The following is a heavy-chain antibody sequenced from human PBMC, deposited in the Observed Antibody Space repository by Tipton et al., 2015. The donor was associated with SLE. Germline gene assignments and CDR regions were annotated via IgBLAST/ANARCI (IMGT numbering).Heavy chain of an antibody. D-gene: IGHD6-19*01. J-gene: IGHJ4*02. V-gene: IGHV3-74*01. Sequence: SLRLSCAVSGFTFSSYWMHWVRQAPGKGLEWVSGINWNSGSIGHADSVKGRFTISRDNAKNSLYLQMNSLRAEDTAVYYCAREGYSSGCFDYWGQGTLVTVSS. CDR1: GFTFSSYW. CDR3: AREGYSSGCFDY. CDR2: INWNSGSI.